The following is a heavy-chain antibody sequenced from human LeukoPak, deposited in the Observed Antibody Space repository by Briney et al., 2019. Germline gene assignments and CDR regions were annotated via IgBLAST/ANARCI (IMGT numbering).Heavy chain of an antibody. CDR1: GGSFSGYY. CDR3: ARERDGYNYCIDY. J-gene: IGHJ4*02. D-gene: IGHD5-24*01. Sequence: SETLSLTCAVYGGSFSGYYWSWIRQPPGKGLEWIGSIYYSGSTYYNPSLKSRVTISVDTSKNQFSLKLSSVTAADTAVYYCARERDGYNYCIDYWGQGTLVTVSS. CDR2: IYYSGST. V-gene: IGHV4-34*11.